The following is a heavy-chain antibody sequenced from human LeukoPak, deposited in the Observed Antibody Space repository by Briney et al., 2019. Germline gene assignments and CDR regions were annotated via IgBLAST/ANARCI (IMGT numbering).Heavy chain of an antibody. CDR3: ASFPCGYCSSTSSDYYGMDV. Sequence: GGSLRLSCAASGFTFSSYAMSWVRQAPGKGLEWVSAISGSGGSTYYADSVKGRFTISRDNSKNTLYLQMNSLRAEDTAVYYCASFPCGYCSSTSSDYYGMDVWGQGTTVTVSS. V-gene: IGHV3-23*01. CDR1: GFTFSSYA. D-gene: IGHD2-2*01. J-gene: IGHJ6*02. CDR2: ISGSGGST.